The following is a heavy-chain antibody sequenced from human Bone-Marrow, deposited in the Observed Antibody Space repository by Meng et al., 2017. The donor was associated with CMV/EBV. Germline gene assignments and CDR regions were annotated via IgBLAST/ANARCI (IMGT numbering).Heavy chain of an antibody. CDR3: ARGDYWAAAGTRSDY. D-gene: IGHD6-13*01. CDR1: GFTFSSYW. V-gene: IGHV3-7*01. CDR2: IKQDGSEK. Sequence: GESLKISCAASGFTFSSYWMSWVRQAPGKGLEWVANIKQDGSEKYYVDSVKGRFTISRDNAKNSLYMQMNSLRAEDTAVYYCARGDYWAAAGTRSDYWGQGTLVTVSS. J-gene: IGHJ4*02.